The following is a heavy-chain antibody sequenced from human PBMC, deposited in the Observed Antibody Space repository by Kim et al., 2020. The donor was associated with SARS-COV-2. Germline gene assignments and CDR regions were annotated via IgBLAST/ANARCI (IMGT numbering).Heavy chain of an antibody. CDR3: AAISTTVTTTLDY. J-gene: IGHJ4*02. V-gene: IGHV4-30-2*04. D-gene: IGHD4-17*01. Sequence: YNPSLKSRVTISVDTSKNQFSLKLSSVTAADTAVYYCAAISTTVTTTLDYWGQGTLVTVSS.